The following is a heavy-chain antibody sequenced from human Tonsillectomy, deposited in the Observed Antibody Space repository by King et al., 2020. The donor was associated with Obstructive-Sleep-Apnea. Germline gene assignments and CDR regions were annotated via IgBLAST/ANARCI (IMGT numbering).Heavy chain of an antibody. V-gene: IGHV4-59*01. D-gene: IGHD5-24*01. CDR2: ISYSGST. CDR3: ARDRVGRDGYNRFDY. Sequence: VQLQESGPGLVKPSETLSLTCTVSGGSINSYYWSWIRQTPGKGLEWIGYISYSGSTNYNPSLKSRVTISVDTSKNQFSLKLSSVTAAATAVYYCARDRVGRDGYNRFDYWGQGTLVTVSS. CDR1: GGSINSYY. J-gene: IGHJ4*02.